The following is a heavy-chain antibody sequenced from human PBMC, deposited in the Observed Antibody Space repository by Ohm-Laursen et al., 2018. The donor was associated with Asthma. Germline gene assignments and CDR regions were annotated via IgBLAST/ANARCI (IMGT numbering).Heavy chain of an antibody. CDR2: ISVYNGNT. V-gene: IGHV1-18*01. Sequence: ASVKVSCKASGYTFTSYAMHWVRQAPGQGLEWMGWISVYNGNTNYAQNLQGRVTLTTDTPTTTAYMELRSLRNDDTAVYYCAREEGLTYLYDSSGYYPDYWGQGTLVTVSS. D-gene: IGHD3-22*01. CDR3: AREEGLTYLYDSSGYYPDY. CDR1: GYTFTSYA. J-gene: IGHJ4*02.